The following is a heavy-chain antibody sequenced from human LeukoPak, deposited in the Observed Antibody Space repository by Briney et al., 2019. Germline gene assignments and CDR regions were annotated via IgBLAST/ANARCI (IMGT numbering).Heavy chain of an antibody. D-gene: IGHD2-2*01. CDR3: AKKASRSSTTCLDY. CDR2: ISGSGGST. V-gene: IGHV3-23*01. Sequence: PGGSLRLSCAASGFTFSSYAMSWVRQAPGKGLEWVSAISGSGGSTYYADSVKGRFTISRDNSKNTLYLQMNSLRAEDTAVYYCAKKASRSSTTCLDYWGQGTLVTASA. CDR1: GFTFSSYA. J-gene: IGHJ4*02.